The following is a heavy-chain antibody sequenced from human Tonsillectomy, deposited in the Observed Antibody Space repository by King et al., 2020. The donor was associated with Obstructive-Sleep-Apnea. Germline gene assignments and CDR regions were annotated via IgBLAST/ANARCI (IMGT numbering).Heavy chain of an antibody. J-gene: IGHJ4*02. CDR3: ARVDDYGDYVLDRNFDY. CDR1: GYTFTSYG. CDR2: ISAYNGNT. Sequence: QLVQSGGEVKKPGASVKVSCKASGYTFTSYGIIWVRQAPGQGLEWMGWISAYNGNTNYAQKLQGRVTMTTDTSTSTAYMELRSLRSDDTAVYYCARVDDYGDYVLDRNFDYWGQGTLVTVSS. D-gene: IGHD4-17*01. V-gene: IGHV1-18*04.